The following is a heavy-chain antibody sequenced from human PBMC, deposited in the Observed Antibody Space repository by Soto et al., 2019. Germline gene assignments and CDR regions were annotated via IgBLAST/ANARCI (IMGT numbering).Heavy chain of an antibody. D-gene: IGHD3-9*01. J-gene: IGHJ6*02. CDR1: GYTFTGYY. Sequence: ASVKVSCKASGYTFTGYYMHWVRQAPGQGLEWMGWINPNSGGTNYAQKFQGWVTMTRDTSISTAYMELSRLRSDDTAVYYCARDKPYDILTGYYALGYYYYGMYVWGQGTTVTVSS. CDR2: INPNSGGT. V-gene: IGHV1-2*04. CDR3: ARDKPYDILTGYYALGYYYYGMYV.